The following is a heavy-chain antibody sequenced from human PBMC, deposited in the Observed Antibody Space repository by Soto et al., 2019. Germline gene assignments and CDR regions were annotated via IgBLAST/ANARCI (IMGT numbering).Heavy chain of an antibody. Sequence: QVLLQESGPGLVQPSGTLSLSCVVSGVSISSNYYWGWVRQPPGKGLEWLGDISHIWSVNYNPSLKSRVTISMDKSQNQFSLKVNSVTAADTAVYYCARSFGWYAIDYWGQGTLVIVSS. D-gene: IGHD6-19*01. CDR2: ISHIWSV. J-gene: IGHJ4*02. V-gene: IGHV4-4*02. CDR3: ARSFGWYAIDY. CDR1: GVSISSNYY.